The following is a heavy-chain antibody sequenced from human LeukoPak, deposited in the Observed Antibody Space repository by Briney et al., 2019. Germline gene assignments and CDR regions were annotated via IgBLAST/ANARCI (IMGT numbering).Heavy chain of an antibody. D-gene: IGHD3-3*01. J-gene: IGHJ4*02. CDR3: ARRYDFWSGYYTDYFDY. V-gene: IGHV3-48*01. Sequence: GGSLRLSCAASGLTFSSYSMNWVRKAPGKGRDGFSSIIMSSSTIYYADSVKGRFTISRDNAKTSLYLQMNSLRAEDTAVYYCARRYDFWSGYYTDYFDYWGQGTLVAVSS. CDR1: GLTFSSYS. CDR2: IIMSSSTI.